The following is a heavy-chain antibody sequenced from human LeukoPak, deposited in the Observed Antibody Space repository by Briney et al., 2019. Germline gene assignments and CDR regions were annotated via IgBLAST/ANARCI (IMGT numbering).Heavy chain of an antibody. D-gene: IGHD3-3*01. CDR3: AREGVHDFWSGYYIHYYYGMDV. J-gene: IGHJ6*02. CDR2: ISAYNGNT. CDR1: GYTFTSYG. Sequence: GASVKVSCKASGYTFTSYGISWVRQAPGQGLEWMGWISAYNGNTNYAQKLQGRVTMTTDTSTSTAYMELRSLRSDDTAVYYCAREGVHDFWSGYYIHYYYGMDVWGQGTTVTVSS. V-gene: IGHV1-18*01.